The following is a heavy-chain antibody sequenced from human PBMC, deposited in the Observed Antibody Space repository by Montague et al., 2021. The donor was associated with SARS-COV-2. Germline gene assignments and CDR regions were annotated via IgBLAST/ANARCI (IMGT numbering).Heavy chain of an antibody. D-gene: IGHD5-18*01. CDR1: GFTFSSFE. V-gene: IGHV3-48*03. CDR3: AGGQGYSYGLGH. CDR2: ISDSGRTT. J-gene: IGHJ4*02. Sequence: SLRLSCAASGFTFSSFEMTWVRQAPGKGLEWISHISDSGRTTYYADSVKGRFTVSRDNAKNSLYLQMNSLRAEDTALYFCAGGQGYSYGLGHWGQGTQVTVSS.